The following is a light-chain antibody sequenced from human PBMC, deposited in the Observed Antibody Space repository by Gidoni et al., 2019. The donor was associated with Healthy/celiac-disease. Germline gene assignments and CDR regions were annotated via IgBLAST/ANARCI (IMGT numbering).Light chain of an antibody. Sequence: QSALTQPASVSGSPGQSITISCTGTSSDVGSYNLVSWYQQHPGKAPKLMNYEGSKRPSGVSNPFSGSKSGNTASLTISGLQAEDEADYYCCSYAGSVVFGGGTKLTVL. CDR3: CSYAGSVV. V-gene: IGLV2-23*01. CDR1: SSDVGSYNL. J-gene: IGLJ2*01. CDR2: EGS.